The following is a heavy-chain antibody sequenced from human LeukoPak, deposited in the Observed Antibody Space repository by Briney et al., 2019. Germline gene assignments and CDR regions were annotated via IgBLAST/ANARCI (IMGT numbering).Heavy chain of an antibody. CDR3: ARDSYCSGGSCYGYFDY. CDR2: ISYDGSNK. D-gene: IGHD2-15*01. J-gene: IGHJ4*02. CDR1: GFTFSNYA. V-gene: IGHV3-30*04. Sequence: GRSLRLSCAASGFTFSNYAMHWVRQAPGKGLEWVAVISYDGSNKYYADSVKGRFTTSRDNSKNTLYLQMNSLSAEDTALYYCARDSYCSGGSCYGYFDYWGQGTLVTVSS.